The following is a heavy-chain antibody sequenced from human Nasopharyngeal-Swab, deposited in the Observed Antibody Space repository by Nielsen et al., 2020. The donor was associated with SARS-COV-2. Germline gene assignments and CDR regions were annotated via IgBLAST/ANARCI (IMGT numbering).Heavy chain of an antibody. CDR2: ISWNSGSI. J-gene: IGHJ3*02. CDR1: GFTFDDYA. CDR3: AKDRAYYYGSGSYWFDAFDI. Sequence: SLKISCAASGFTFDDYAMHWVRQAPGKGLEWVSGISWNSGSIGYADSVKGRFTISRDNAKNSLYLQMNSLRAEDTALYYCAKDRAYYYGSGSYWFDAFDIWGQGTMVTVSS. D-gene: IGHD3-10*01. V-gene: IGHV3-9*01.